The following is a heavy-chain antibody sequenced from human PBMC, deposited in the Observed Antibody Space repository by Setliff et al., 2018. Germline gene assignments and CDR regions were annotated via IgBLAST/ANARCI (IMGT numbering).Heavy chain of an antibody. V-gene: IGHV4-61*02. CDR2: IYTSGST. J-gene: IGHJ4*02. D-gene: IGHD3-3*01. Sequence: SETLSVTCTVSGGSISSGTYYWSWIRQPAGKGLEWIGRIYTSGSTNYNPSLKSRVTMSLDTSKNQFSLKLTSVTAADTAVYYCRFWSGYYKNDYWAQGTVVTVSS. CDR3: RFWSGYYKNDY. CDR1: GGSISSGTYY.